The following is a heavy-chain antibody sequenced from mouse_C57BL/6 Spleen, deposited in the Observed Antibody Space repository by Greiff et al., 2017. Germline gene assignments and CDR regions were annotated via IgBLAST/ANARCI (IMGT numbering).Heavy chain of an antibody. V-gene: IGHV1-64*01. CDR3: ARPGAVVGPFAY. D-gene: IGHD1-1*01. J-gene: IGHJ3*01. CDR2: IHPNSGST. Sequence: QVQLQQPGAELVKPGASVKLSCKASGYTFTSYWMHWVKQRPGQGLEWIGMIHPNSGSTNYNEKFKSKATLTVDKSSSTAYMQLSSLTSEDSAVYYCARPGAVVGPFAYWGQGTLVTVSA. CDR1: GYTFTSYW.